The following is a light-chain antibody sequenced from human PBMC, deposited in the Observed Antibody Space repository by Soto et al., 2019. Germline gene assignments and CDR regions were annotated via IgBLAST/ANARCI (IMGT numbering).Light chain of an antibody. V-gene: IGKV1-5*01. Sequence: DIQMTQSPSTLSASVGDRVTITCRASQTVSSWLAWYQQKPGKAPKLLIYDVSSLESGAPSRFSGSGSGTEFTLTISSLQPDDFATYYCQQYYSYSRTFGQGTKVEVK. J-gene: IGKJ1*01. CDR2: DVS. CDR1: QTVSSW. CDR3: QQYYSYSRT.